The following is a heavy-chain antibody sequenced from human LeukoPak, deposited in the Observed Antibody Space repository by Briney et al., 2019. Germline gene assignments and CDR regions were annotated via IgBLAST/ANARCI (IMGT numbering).Heavy chain of an antibody. D-gene: IGHD1-26*01. CDR2: VNESGGT. CDR3: ARGQGATVPQVGKNWFDP. J-gene: IGHJ5*02. Sequence: SETLSLACAVYIDSFSNYHWNWIRQTPAKGMEWIGEVNESGGTNISPSLRSRVILSVDTSKNQFSLKLISVTVADTAIYYCARGQGATVPQVGKNWFDPWGQGTRVTVSS. CDR1: IDSFSNYH. V-gene: IGHV4-34*01.